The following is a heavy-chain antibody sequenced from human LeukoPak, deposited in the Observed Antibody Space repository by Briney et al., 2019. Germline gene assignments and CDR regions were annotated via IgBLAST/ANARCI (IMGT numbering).Heavy chain of an antibody. CDR2: IYTSGST. Sequence: SETLSLTCTVSGGSISNYYWSWIRQPPGKGLEWSGYIYTSGSTNYNPSLKSRVTISVDTSKNQFSLKLSSVTAADTAVYYCARQYCSSTSCYLSGYYYYIDVWGKGTTVTVSS. CDR3: ARQYCSSTSCYLSGYYYYIDV. V-gene: IGHV4-4*09. CDR1: GGSISNYY. J-gene: IGHJ6*03. D-gene: IGHD2-2*01.